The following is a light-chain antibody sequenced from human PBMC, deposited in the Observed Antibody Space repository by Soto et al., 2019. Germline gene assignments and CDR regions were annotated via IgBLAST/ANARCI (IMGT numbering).Light chain of an antibody. J-gene: IGLJ2*01. CDR1: SSDIGAYNF. Sequence: QSVLTQPASVSGSPGQSITISCTGTSSDIGAYNFVSWYQQHPGKAPKLMLYDVNIRPSGVSNRFSGSKSGNTASLTISGLQAEDEADYYRTSWTTSTTMVFGGGTQLAVL. V-gene: IGLV2-14*03. CDR3: TSWTTSTTMV. CDR2: DVN.